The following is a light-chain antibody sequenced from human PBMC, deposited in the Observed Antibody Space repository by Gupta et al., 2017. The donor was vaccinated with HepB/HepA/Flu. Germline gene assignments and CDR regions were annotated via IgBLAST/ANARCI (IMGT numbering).Light chain of an antibody. Sequence: DIQMTQSPSSLSASVGDRVTITCRASQSISSHLNWYQQKPGKAPKLLIYAASRLQSGVPSRSSGSGSGTDFTLTISRLLPEHFTTYYCQQSDSTPHTFDGGTKVEIK. CDR2: AAS. CDR3: QQSDSTPHT. CDR1: QSISSH. J-gene: IGKJ4*01. V-gene: IGKV1-39*01.